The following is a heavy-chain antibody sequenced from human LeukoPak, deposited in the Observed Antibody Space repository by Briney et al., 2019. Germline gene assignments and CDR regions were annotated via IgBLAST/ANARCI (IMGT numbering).Heavy chain of an antibody. D-gene: IGHD3-22*01. CDR2: IYTSGST. CDR1: GGSISSYY. CDR3: ARDRYYYDSSGQRKLDY. V-gene: IGHV4-4*07. Sequence: SETLSLTCTVSGGSISSYYWSWIRQPAGKGLEWIGRIYTSGSTNYNPSLKSRVTMSVDTSKNQFSLKLSSVTAADTAVYYCARDRYYYDSSGQRKLDYWGQGTLVTVSS. J-gene: IGHJ4*02.